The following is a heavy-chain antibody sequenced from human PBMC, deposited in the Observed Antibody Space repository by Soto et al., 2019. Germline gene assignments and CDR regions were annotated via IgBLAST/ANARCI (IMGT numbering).Heavy chain of an antibody. V-gene: IGHV1-3*01. CDR2: INAGNGNT. CDR3: ATRSGYDLHYYYYYMDV. Sequence: GASVKVSCKASGYTFTSYAMHWVRQAPGQRLEWMGWINAGNGNTKYSQKFQGRVTITRDTSASTAYMELSSLRSEDTAVYYCATRSGYDLHYYYYYMDVWGKGTTVTVSS. D-gene: IGHD5-12*01. J-gene: IGHJ6*03. CDR1: GYTFTSYA.